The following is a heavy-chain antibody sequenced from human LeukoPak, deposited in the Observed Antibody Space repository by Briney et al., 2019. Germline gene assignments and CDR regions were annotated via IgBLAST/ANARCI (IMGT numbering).Heavy chain of an antibody. CDR2: IHSGGNEK. J-gene: IGHJ4*02. CDR3: ARLTLSASDWCYDY. V-gene: IGHV3-7*01. CDR1: GFTFSVYW. Sequence: GGSLRLSCTASGFTFSVYWVRWVRQAPGKGLEWVASIHSGGNEKYHVDSVEGRFTVSRDNAKNSLYPQMNSLRTEDTAVYYCARLTLSASDWCYDYWGQGTLVTVSS. D-gene: IGHD5-12*01.